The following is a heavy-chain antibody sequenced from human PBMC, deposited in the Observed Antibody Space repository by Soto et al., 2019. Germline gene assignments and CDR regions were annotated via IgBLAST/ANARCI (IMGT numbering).Heavy chain of an antibody. J-gene: IGHJ4*02. D-gene: IGHD6-6*01. V-gene: IGHV3-30*18. CDR1: GFTFSSYG. Sequence: GGSLRLSCAASGFTFSSYGMHWVRQAPGKGLEWVAVISYDGSNKYYADSVKGRFTISRDNSKNTLYLQMNSLRAEDTAVYYCAKGLRKQLVPNPFDYWGQGTLVTVSS. CDR3: AKGLRKQLVPNPFDY. CDR2: ISYDGSNK.